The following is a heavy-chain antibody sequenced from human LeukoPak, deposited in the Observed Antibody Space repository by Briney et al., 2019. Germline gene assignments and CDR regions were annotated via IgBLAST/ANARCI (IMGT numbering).Heavy chain of an antibody. CDR1: GGSFSGYY. J-gene: IGHJ4*02. CDR3: ARREWYYYGSGSPIDY. CDR2: INHSVST. V-gene: IGHV4-34*01. Sequence: PSETLSLTCAVYGGSFSGYYWSWIRQPPGKGQEWIWEINHSVSTNYNPSLKSRVTISVDTSKNQFSLKLSSVTAADTAVYYCARREWYYYGSGSPIDYWGQGTLVTVSS. D-gene: IGHD3-10*01.